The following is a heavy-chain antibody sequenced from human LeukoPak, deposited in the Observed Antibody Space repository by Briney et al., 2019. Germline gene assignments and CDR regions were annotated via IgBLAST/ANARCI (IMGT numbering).Heavy chain of an antibody. CDR3: ARDYDGRGNWFDP. J-gene: IGHJ5*02. CDR1: GFTFSSYV. V-gene: IGHV3-48*03. D-gene: IGHD3-16*01. CDR2: ISSSGSTI. Sequence: GGSLRLSCAASGFTFSSYVMNWVRQAPGKGLEWVSYISSSGSTIYYADSVKGRFTISRDNAKNSLYLQMNSLRAEDTAVYYCARDYDGRGNWFDPWGQGSLVTVSS.